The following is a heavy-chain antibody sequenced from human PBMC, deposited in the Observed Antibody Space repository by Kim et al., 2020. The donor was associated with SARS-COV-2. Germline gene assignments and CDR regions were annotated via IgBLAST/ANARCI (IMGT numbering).Heavy chain of an antibody. D-gene: IGHD1-26*01. V-gene: IGHV4-34*01. CDR3: ARGRGVGATWSVAYFDY. Sequence: SETLSLTCAVYGGSFSGYYWSWIRQPPGKGLEWIGEINHSGSTNYNPSLKSRVTISVDTSKNQFSLKLSSVTAADTAVYYCARGRGVGATWSVAYFDYWGQGTLVTVSS. J-gene: IGHJ4*02. CDR2: INHSGST. CDR1: GGSFSGYY.